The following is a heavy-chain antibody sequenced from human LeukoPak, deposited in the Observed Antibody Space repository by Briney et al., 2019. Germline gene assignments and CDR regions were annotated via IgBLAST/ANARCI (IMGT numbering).Heavy chain of an antibody. CDR2: ISAYNGNT. CDR3: ARAGDYDYVWGSYRPSDY. CDR1: GYTFTSYG. D-gene: IGHD3-16*02. J-gene: IGHJ4*02. V-gene: IGHV1-18*01. Sequence: GASVKVSCKASGYTFTSYGISWVRQAPGQGLEWMGWISAYNGNTNYAQKLQGRVTMTTDTSTSTAYMELRSLRSDDTAVYYCARAGDYDYVWGSYRPSDYWGQGTLVTVSS.